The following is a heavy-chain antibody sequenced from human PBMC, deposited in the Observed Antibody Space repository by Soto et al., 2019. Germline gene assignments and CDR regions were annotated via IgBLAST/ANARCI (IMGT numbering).Heavy chain of an antibody. V-gene: IGHV3-64*01. CDR3: ARDGQAGDNSHWYFDL. CDR2: ISTNGGST. D-gene: IGHD1-20*01. Sequence: EVQLVESGGGLVQPGGSLSISCAASGFTFNSYAMHWVRQAPGKGLEYVSAISTNGGSTSYANSVKGRFTISRDNSKNTLYLQMGSLRAEDMAVYYCARDGQAGDNSHWYFDLWGRGTLVTVSS. CDR1: GFTFNSYA. J-gene: IGHJ2*01.